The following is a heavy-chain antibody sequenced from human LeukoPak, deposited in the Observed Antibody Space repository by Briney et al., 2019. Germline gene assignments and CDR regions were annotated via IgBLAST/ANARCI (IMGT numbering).Heavy chain of an antibody. CDR3: ATALPFQLVH. CDR1: GGSFSGYY. V-gene: IGHV4-34*01. J-gene: IGHJ4*02. CDR2: INHSGST. D-gene: IGHD6-13*01. Sequence: ASETLSLTCAVYGGSFSGYYWSWIRQPPGKGLEWIGEINHSGSTNYNPSLKSRVTISVDKSKNQFSLKLSSVTAADTAVYYCATALPFQLVHWGQGTLVTVSS.